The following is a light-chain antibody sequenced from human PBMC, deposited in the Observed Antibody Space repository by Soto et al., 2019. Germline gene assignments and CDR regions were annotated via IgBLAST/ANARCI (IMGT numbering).Light chain of an antibody. CDR3: QQYVTSSPRT. V-gene: IGKV3-20*01. J-gene: IGKJ1*01. Sequence: EIVVTQYPGTLSLSPGERATLSCRASHTISSSYLAWYQQKPGQAPRLLMYGISRRATGIPDRFSGSGSGTDFTLTITRLEPEDFAVYYCQQYVTSSPRTFGQGTKVDIK. CDR2: GIS. CDR1: HTISSSY.